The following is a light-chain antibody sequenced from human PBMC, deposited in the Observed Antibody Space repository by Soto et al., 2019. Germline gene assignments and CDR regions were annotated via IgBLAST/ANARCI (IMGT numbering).Light chain of an antibody. Sequence: IHITQSPSILSSSVGDRVTITCRSSQRIDTWLAWYQQKPGTAPKLLIYKATTLQSGVPSRFSGSGSGPELTLPISSMEHDDFANYYRNQSETFSKWTFGQGNNVDIK. CDR2: KAT. CDR1: QRIDTW. CDR3: NQSETFSKWT. J-gene: IGKJ1*01. V-gene: IGKV1-5*03.